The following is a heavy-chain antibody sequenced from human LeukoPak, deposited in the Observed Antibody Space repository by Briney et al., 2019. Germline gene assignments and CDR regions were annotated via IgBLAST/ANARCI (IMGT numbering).Heavy chain of an antibody. Sequence: SQTLSLTCTVYGGSVNSGRYYWTWIRQPAGKGLEWIGRLYTNDNTNYNPSLESRVSISLDTSKSQFYLQLTSVTAADTAVYFCARGVVTDDYYMDVWGKGTTVTVSS. CDR2: LYTNDNT. CDR3: ARGVVTDDYYMDV. D-gene: IGHD2-21*02. J-gene: IGHJ6*03. CDR1: GGSVNSGRYY. V-gene: IGHV4-61*02.